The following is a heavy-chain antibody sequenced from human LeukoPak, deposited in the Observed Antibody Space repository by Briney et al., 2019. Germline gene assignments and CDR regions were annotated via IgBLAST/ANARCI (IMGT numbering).Heavy chain of an antibody. CDR2: ISYSGSA. CDR1: GGTINSYY. V-gene: IGHV4-59*08. D-gene: IGHD3-10*01. J-gene: IGHJ4*02. Sequence: SETLSLTCTVSGGTINSYYWNWIRQPPGKALEWIGYISYSGSANYNPSLKSRITISVDTSKNQFSLRLSSVTAADTAVYYCARRHGSGRSDYWGQGTLVTVSS. CDR3: ARRHGSGRSDY.